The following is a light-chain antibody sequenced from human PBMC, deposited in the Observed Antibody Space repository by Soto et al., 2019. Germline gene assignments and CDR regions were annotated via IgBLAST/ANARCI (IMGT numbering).Light chain of an antibody. CDR3: AAWDASLNGRV. CDR2: SNN. Sequence: QSVLTQPPSASGTPGQRVTISCSGSSSNIGSNTVNWYQQLPGTAPKLLIYSNNQRPSGVPDRFSGSKSGTSASLAISGLQSEDEADYYCAAWDASLNGRVFGTGTKVTLL. V-gene: IGLV1-44*01. CDR1: SSNIGSNT. J-gene: IGLJ1*01.